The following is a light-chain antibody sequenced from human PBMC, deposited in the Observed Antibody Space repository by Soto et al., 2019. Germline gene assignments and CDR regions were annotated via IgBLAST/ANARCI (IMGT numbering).Light chain of an antibody. Sequence: VLTQSPESLTLSLGERATISCRSSQTIVSTYNKKNCLAWYQVKTGQPPKLLIYWASTRESGVPDRFSGSRSGTEFTLTISSLQAEDVAVYYCQQYYISPVPTFGGGTKVEL. CDR3: QQYYISPVPT. V-gene: IGKV4-1*01. J-gene: IGKJ4*01. CDR1: QTIVSTYNKKNC. CDR2: WAS.